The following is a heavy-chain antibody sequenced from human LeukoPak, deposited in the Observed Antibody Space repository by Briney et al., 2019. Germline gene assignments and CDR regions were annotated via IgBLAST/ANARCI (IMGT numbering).Heavy chain of an antibody. D-gene: IGHD2-2*01. V-gene: IGHV1-18*01. J-gene: IGHJ6*03. CDR2: ISAYNGNT. Sequence: ASVKVSCKASGYTFTSYGITWVRQAPGQGLDWMGWISAYNGNTNYAQKLQGRVTMTTDTSTSTAYMELRSLRSDDTAVYYCARDSVVVPAAAYCYYMDVWGKGTTVTVSS. CDR1: GYTFTSYG. CDR3: ARDSVVVPAAAYCYYMDV.